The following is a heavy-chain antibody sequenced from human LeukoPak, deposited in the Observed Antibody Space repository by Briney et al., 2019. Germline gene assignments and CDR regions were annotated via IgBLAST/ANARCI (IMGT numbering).Heavy chain of an antibody. CDR1: GYTFTSYG. J-gene: IGHJ3*02. CDR3: ASSSSPLYDYVWGSYRPNDAFDI. D-gene: IGHD3-16*02. Sequence: ASVKVSCKASGYTFTSYGISWVRQAPGQGLEWMGWISAYNGNTNYAQKLQGRVTMTTDTSTSTAYMELRSLRSDDTAVYYCASSSSPLYDYVWGSYRPNDAFDIWGQGTMVTVSS. V-gene: IGHV1-18*01. CDR2: ISAYNGNT.